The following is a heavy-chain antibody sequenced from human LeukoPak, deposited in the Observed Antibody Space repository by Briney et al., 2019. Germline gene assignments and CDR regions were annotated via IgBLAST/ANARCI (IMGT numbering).Heavy chain of an antibody. D-gene: IGHD3-22*01. J-gene: IGHJ4*02. Sequence: SETLSLTCAVYGGSFSGYYWSWIRQPPGKGLEWIGEINHSGSTNYNPSLKSRVTISVDTSKNQFSLKLSSMTAADTAVYYCARTATYSYDSSGYPVSDPLPDYWGQGTLVTVSS. CDR3: ARTATYSYDSSGYPVSDPLPDY. CDR1: GGSFSGYY. V-gene: IGHV4-34*01. CDR2: INHSGST.